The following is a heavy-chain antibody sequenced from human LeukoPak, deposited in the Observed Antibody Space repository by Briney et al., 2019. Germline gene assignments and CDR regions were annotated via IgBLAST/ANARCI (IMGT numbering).Heavy chain of an antibody. Sequence: GGSLRLSCAASGFTFSSYGMHWVRQAPGKGLEWVAFIRYDGSNKYYADSVKGRFTISRDNSKNTLYLQMNSLRAEDTAVYYCARESLWFGELGQSGYNWFDPWGQGTLVTVSS. CDR3: ARESLWFGELGQSGYNWFDP. J-gene: IGHJ5*02. V-gene: IGHV3-30*02. CDR2: IRYDGSNK. D-gene: IGHD3-10*01. CDR1: GFTFSSYG.